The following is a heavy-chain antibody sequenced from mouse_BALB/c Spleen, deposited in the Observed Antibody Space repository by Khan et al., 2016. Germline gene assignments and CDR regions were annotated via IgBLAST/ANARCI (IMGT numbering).Heavy chain of an antibody. Sequence: QVQLKQSGAELVRPGTSVKISCKASGYTFTNYWLGWVKQRPGHGLEWIGDIYPGGGYTNYNEKFKGKATLTADKSSSTAYMQLSSLTSEDSAVYFCARFYYGSSCWYFDVCGAGTTVTVSS. CDR1: GYTFTNYW. CDR3: ARFYYGSSCWYFDV. D-gene: IGHD1-1*01. CDR2: IYPGGGYT. V-gene: IGHV1-63*01. J-gene: IGHJ1*01.